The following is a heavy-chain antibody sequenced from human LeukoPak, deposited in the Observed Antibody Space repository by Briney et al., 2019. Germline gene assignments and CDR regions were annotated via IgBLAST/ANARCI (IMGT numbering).Heavy chain of an antibody. J-gene: IGHJ4*02. CDR3: AKDLYSGSYTSDY. CDR2: IWYDGSNK. V-gene: IGHV3-33*06. CDR1: GFTFSSYG. Sequence: GRSLRLSCAASGFTFSSYGMHWVRQAPGKGLEWVAVIWYDGSNKYYADSVKGRFTISRDNSKNTLYLQMNSLRAEDTAVYYCAKDLYSGSYTSDYWGQRTLVTVSS. D-gene: IGHD1-26*01.